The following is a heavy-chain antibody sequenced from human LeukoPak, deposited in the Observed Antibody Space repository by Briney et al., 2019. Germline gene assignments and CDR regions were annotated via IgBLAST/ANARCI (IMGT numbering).Heavy chain of an antibody. V-gene: IGHV1-18*01. CDR2: ISAYDGNT. Sequence: ASVKVSCKASGYTFASYGISWVRQAPGQGLEWMGWISAYDGNTNYAQKLQGRVTMTTDASTSIAYMELRSLKSDDTAVYYCARGGRAVAFRLSHDYWGQGTLVTVSS. D-gene: IGHD6-19*01. J-gene: IGHJ4*02. CDR3: ARGGRAVAFRLSHDY. CDR1: GYTFASYG.